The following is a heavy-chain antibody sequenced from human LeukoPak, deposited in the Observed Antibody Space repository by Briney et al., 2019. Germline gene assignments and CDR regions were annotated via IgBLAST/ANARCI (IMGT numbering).Heavy chain of an antibody. D-gene: IGHD3-10*01. CDR3: ARDPGLLWFGELSDEDAFDI. CDR1: GFTFSSYS. Sequence: PGGSLRLSCAAFGFTFSSYSMNWVRQAPGKGLEWVSSISSSSSYIYYADSVKGRFTISRDNAKNSLYLQMNSLRAEDTAVYYYARDPGLLWFGELSDEDAFDIWGQGAMVTVSS. V-gene: IGHV3-21*01. CDR2: ISSSSSYI. J-gene: IGHJ3*02.